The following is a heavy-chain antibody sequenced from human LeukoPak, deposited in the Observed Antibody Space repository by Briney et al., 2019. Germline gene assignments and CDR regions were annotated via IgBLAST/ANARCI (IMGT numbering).Heavy chain of an antibody. CDR2: ISPDGSST. J-gene: IGHJ3*01. V-gene: IGHV3-74*01. D-gene: IGHD1-26*01. CDR1: GFTFSIYW. CDR3: TRALVDQYGREI. Sequence: GGSLRLSCAASGFTFSIYWMHWVRQVPGKGLVWVSRISPDGSSTNYADSVKGRFAISRDNAKNTVYLQMNSLRAEDTAVYYCTRALVDQYGREIWGQGTMVTVSS.